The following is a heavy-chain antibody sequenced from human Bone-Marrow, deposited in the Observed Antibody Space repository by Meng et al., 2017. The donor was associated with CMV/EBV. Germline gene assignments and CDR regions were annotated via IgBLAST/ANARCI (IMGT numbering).Heavy chain of an antibody. D-gene: IGHD3-3*01. CDR2: IYYSGST. V-gene: IGHV4-39*01. CDR1: GGSISSSSYY. J-gene: IGHJ6*02. Sequence: SETLSLTCTVSGGSISSSSYYWGWIRQPPGKGLEWIGSIYYSGSTYYNPSLKSRVTISVDTSKNQFSLKLSSVTAADTAVYYCARVGLDFWSGYYSYYYGMDVCGQGTTVTVSS. CDR3: ARVGLDFWSGYYSYYYGMDV.